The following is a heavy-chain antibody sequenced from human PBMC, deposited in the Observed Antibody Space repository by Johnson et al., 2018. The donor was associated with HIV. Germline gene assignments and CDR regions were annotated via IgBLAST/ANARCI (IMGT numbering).Heavy chain of an antibody. Sequence: VQVVESGGGLVQPGGSLRLSCAASGFTFSSYYMSWVRQAPGTGLEWVAHIKQDGSEKHYVDSVKGRFTISRDNAKNSLYLQMNSLRAEDTAVYYCARDSGTVDYEAFDIWGQGTMVTVSS. J-gene: IGHJ3*02. CDR2: IKQDGSEK. V-gene: IGHV3-7*01. CDR3: ARDSGTVDYEAFDI. D-gene: IGHD4-11*01. CDR1: GFTFSSYY.